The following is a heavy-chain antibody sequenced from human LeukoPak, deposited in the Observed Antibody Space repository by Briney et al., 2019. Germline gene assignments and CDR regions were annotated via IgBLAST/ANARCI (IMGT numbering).Heavy chain of an antibody. V-gene: IGHV3-33*01. CDR2: IWYDGSNK. CDR1: GFTFSSYG. D-gene: IGHD2-2*01. CDR3: ARDRNRYCSSTSCLNDY. Sequence: RPGGSLRLSCAASGFTFSSYGMHWVRQAPGKGLEWVAVIWYDGSNKYYADSVKGQFTISRDNSKNTLYLQMNSLRAEDTAVYYCARDRNRYCSSTSCLNDYWGQGTLVTVSS. J-gene: IGHJ4*02.